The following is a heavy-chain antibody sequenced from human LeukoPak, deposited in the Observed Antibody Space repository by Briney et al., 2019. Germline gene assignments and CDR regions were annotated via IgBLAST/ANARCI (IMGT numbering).Heavy chain of an antibody. D-gene: IGHD6-13*01. V-gene: IGHV3-23*01. CDR3: AKSRSSSSWYGAD. Sequence: GGSLRLSCAASGFTFSVHPMNWVRQAPGKGLEWVSSISGSGESTFYADSMKGRFTISRDNSKNTLFLQMSSLRADDTAVYYCAKSRSSSSWYGADWGPGTLVTVSS. CDR2: ISGSGEST. J-gene: IGHJ4*02. CDR1: GFTFSVHP.